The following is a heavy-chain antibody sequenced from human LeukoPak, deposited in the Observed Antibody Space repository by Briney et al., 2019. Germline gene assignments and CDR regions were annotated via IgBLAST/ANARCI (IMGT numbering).Heavy chain of an antibody. J-gene: IGHJ4*02. V-gene: IGHV1-2*02. Sequence: ASVMVSCKASGYTFTDYFMHWVRQAPGQGLEWMGWINPNSGGINYAQKFQGRVTMTRDTSISTDYVELSSLRADDTAVYYCARGGYTSSLSDYWGQGTLVTVPS. CDR3: ARGGYTSSLSDY. CDR1: GYTFTDYF. CDR2: INPNSGGI. D-gene: IGHD6-13*01.